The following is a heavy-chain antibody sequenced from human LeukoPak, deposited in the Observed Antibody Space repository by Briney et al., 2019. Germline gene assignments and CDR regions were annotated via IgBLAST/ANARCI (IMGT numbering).Heavy chain of an antibody. J-gene: IGHJ4*02. CDR3: AKVVGLQWLVRANFDY. D-gene: IGHD6-19*01. CDR2: ISGSGGST. CDR1: GFTFSSYA. V-gene: IGHV3-23*01. Sequence: GGCLRLSCAASGFTFSSYAMSWVRQAPGKGLEWVSTISGSGGSTYYADSVKGRFTISRDNSKNTLYLQMNSLRAEDTAVYYCAKVVGLQWLVRANFDYWGQGTLVTVST.